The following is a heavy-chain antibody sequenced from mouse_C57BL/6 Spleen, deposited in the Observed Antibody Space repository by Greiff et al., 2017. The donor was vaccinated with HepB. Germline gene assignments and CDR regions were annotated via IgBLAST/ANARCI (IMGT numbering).Heavy chain of an antibody. Sequence: VKLQESGAELVKPGASVKMSCKASGYTFTTYPIEWMKQNHGKSLEWIGNFHPYTDDTKYNEKFKGKATLTVEKSSSTVYLELSRLTSDDSAVYYCARQVYYGSSSYYAMDYWGQGTSVTVSS. CDR3: ARQVYYGSSSYYAMDY. D-gene: IGHD1-1*01. J-gene: IGHJ4*01. CDR2: FHPYTDDT. V-gene: IGHV1-47*01. CDR1: GYTFTTYP.